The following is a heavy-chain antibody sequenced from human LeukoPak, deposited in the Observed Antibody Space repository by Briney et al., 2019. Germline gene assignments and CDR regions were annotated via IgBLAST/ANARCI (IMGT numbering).Heavy chain of an antibody. CDR1: GFTFSSYG. Sequence: GGSLRLSCAASGFTFSSYGMHWVRQAPGKGLEWVAFIRYDGSNKYYADSVKGRFTISRDNSKNTLYLQMNSLRTEDTAVYYCAKTMSPYYYVSSGFWGQGSLVTVSS. J-gene: IGHJ4*02. V-gene: IGHV3-30*02. CDR2: IRYDGSNK. CDR3: AKTMSPYYYVSSGF. D-gene: IGHD3-22*01.